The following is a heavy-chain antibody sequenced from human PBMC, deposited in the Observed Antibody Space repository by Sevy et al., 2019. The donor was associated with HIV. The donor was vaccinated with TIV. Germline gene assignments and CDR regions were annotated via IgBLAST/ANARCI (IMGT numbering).Heavy chain of an antibody. Sequence: GGSLRLSCAASGFTFSSYGMHWVRQAPGKGLEWVAVISYDGSNKYYADSVKGRFTISRDNSKNTLYLQMNSLRAEDTAMYYCAKVRADYYEEAFDIWGQGTMVTVSS. CDR2: ISYDGSNK. J-gene: IGHJ3*02. CDR3: AKVRADYYEEAFDI. CDR1: GFTFSSYG. D-gene: IGHD3-22*01. V-gene: IGHV3-30*18.